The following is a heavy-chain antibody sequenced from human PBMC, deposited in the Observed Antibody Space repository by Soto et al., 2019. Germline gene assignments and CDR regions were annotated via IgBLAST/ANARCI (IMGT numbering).Heavy chain of an antibody. CDR1: GGSISSGGYY. CDR3: ARRIVATMYYFDY. D-gene: IGHD5-12*01. V-gene: IGHV4-31*03. CDR2: IDYSGST. Sequence: QVQLQESGPGLVKPSQTLSLTCTVSGGSISSGGYYWSWIRQHPGKGLEWIAYIDYSGSTYYNPSLKSRVTISVATSKNQFSLKLSSVTAADTAVYYCARRIVATMYYFDYWGQGTLVTVSS. J-gene: IGHJ4*02.